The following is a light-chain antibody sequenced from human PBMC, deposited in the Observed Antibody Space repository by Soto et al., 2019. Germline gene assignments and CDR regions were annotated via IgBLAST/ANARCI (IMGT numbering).Light chain of an antibody. CDR2: GAS. CDR1: QSVSSSY. V-gene: IGKV3-20*01. CDR3: QQYCSSLWT. Sequence: EIVLTQSPGTLSLSPGERATLSCRASQSVSSSYLAWYQQKPGQAPRLLIYGASSRATGIPDRFSGSGSGTDFTLTISRLEPEDFAVYYCQQYCSSLWTFGQWTKVEIK. J-gene: IGKJ1*01.